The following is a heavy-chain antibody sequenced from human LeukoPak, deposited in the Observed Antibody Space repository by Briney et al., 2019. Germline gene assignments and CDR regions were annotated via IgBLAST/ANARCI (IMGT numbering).Heavy chain of an antibody. V-gene: IGHV1-46*01. J-gene: IGHJ5*02. Sequence: ASVKVSYKASGYTFPMYYINWVRQAPGQGLEWMGIINPSGGSTNYAQKFQGRVTMTRDTSTSTIYMEVSSLRSEDTAVYYCATSFRAANWCDPWGRGALVTVSS. CDR1: GYTFPMYY. CDR2: INPSGGST. D-gene: IGHD3-10*01. CDR3: ATSFRAANWCDP.